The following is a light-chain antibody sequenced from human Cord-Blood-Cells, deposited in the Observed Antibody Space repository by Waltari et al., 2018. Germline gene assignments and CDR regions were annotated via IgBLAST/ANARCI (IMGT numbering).Light chain of an antibody. CDR1: QSVSSSY. V-gene: IGKV3-20*01. Sequence: EIVLTQSPGTLTLSPGDRATLSCRASQSVSSSYLAWYQQKPGQAPRLPIYGASSRATGIPDRFSGSGSGTDFTLTISRLEPEDFAVYYCQQYGSSRTFGQGTKVEIK. CDR2: GAS. J-gene: IGKJ1*01. CDR3: QQYGSSRT.